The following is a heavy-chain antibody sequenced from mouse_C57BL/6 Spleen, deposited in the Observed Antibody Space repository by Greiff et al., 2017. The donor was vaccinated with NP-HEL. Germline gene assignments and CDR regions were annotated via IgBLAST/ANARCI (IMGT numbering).Heavy chain of an antibody. D-gene: IGHD1-1*01. CDR3: ARSPVATDYFDY. CDR2: IDPSDSYT. Sequence: QVQLQQPGAELVKPGASVKLSCKASGYTFTSYWMQWVKQRPGQGLEWIGEIDPSDSYTNYNQKFKGKATLTVDTSSSTAYMQLSSLTSEDSAVYYCARSPVATDYFDYWGQGTTLTVSS. CDR1: GYTFTSYW. V-gene: IGHV1-50*01. J-gene: IGHJ2*01.